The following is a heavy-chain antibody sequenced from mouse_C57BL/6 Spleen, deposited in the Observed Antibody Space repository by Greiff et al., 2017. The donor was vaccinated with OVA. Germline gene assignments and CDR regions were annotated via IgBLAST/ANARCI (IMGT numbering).Heavy chain of an antibody. J-gene: IGHJ2*01. CDR1: GYTFTDYN. V-gene: IGHV1-18*01. D-gene: IGHD1-1*01. Sequence: EVKLQESGPELVKPGASVKIPCKASGYTFTDYNMDWVKQSHGKSLEWIGDINPNNGGTIYNQKFKGKATLTVDKSSSTAYMELRSLTSEDTAVYYCARRPLYYGSSLDYWGQGTTLTVSS. CDR3: ARRPLYYGSSLDY. CDR2: INPNNGGT.